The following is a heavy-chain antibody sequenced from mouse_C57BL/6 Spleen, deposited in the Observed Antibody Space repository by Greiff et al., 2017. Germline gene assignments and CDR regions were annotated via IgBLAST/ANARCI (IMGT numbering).Heavy chain of an antibody. CDR1: GYSLTSYG. J-gene: IGHJ4*01. V-gene: IGHV2-5*01. Sequence: QVQLKQSGPGLVQPSQSLSITCTVSGYSLTSYGVHWVRQSPGKGLEWLGVIWRGGSTDYNAGIMSRLSIPKDNSKSQVFFKMNSLQADDTGIYYCDKKVEYYGSTIYARDYWSQGTSVTVSS. CDR3: DKKVEYYGSTIYARDY. D-gene: IGHD1-1*01. CDR2: IWRGGST.